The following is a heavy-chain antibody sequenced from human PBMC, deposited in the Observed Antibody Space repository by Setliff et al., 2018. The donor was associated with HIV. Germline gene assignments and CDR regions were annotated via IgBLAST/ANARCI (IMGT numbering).Heavy chain of an antibody. V-gene: IGHV1-18*01. CDR2: ISGDNGDT. Sequence: ASVKVSCKASGYTFSNYGISWLRQAPGQGPEWMGWISGDNGDTNYAQKFQGRVTLTRDTSISTAYMELNRLRSDDAAVYYCARSYIAFLSTWYYGMDVWGQGTTVTVSS. D-gene: IGHD5-18*01. J-gene: IGHJ6*02. CDR1: GYTFSNYG. CDR3: ARSYIAFLSTWYYGMDV.